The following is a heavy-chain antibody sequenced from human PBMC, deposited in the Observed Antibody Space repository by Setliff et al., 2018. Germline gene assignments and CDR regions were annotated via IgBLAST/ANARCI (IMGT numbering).Heavy chain of an antibody. D-gene: IGHD3-10*01. Sequence: ASVQVSCKASGYTFNNYGVAWVRPAPGQGLDWMGWVTIYNGNTKYAQNLQGRLTLSTDRSTNTVYMELGSLTTDDTAIYYCARVESMVRGKNILRHFDYWGQGTQVTVSS. CDR3: ARVESMVRGKNILRHFDY. V-gene: IGHV1-18*01. J-gene: IGHJ4*02. CDR2: VTIYNGNT. CDR1: GYTFNNYG.